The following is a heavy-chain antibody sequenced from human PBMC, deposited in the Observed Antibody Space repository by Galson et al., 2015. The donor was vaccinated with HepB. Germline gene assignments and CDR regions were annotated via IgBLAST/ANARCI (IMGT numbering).Heavy chain of an antibody. CDR3: AREVTGGSDPFDY. D-gene: IGHD3-16*01. CDR2: IYSGNSGGST. V-gene: IGHV3-66*01. Sequence: SLRLSCAASGFTVSSHYMNWVRQAPGKGLEWVSVIYSGNSGGSTYYADSVKGRFIISRGNSKNTLYLQMNSLRAEDTAVYYCAREVTGGSDPFDYWGQGTLVTVSS. J-gene: IGHJ4*02. CDR1: GFTVSSHY.